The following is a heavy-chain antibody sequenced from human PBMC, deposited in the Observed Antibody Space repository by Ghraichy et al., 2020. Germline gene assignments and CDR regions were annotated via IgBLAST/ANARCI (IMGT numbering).Heavy chain of an antibody. Sequence: GGSLRLSCAASGFTFDSYAMSWVRQAPGKGLEWISAISGSGGSTYYADSVKGRFTISRDNSKNTLFLQMNSLRADDTALYFCAKDGYSTTWDPAFDPWGQGTLVTVSS. CDR3: AKDGYSTTWDPAFDP. CDR2: ISGSGGST. D-gene: IGHD6-13*01. CDR1: GFTFDSYA. V-gene: IGHV3-23*01. J-gene: IGHJ5*02.